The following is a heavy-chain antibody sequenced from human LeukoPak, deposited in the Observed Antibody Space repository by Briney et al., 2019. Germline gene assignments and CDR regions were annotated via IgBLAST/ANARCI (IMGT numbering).Heavy chain of an antibody. J-gene: IGHJ6*02. D-gene: IGHD2/OR15-2a*01. Sequence: PGGSLRLSCAASGFTFSSYAMSWVRQAPGKGLEWVSAISGSGGSTYYADSVKGRFTISRDNSKNTLYLQMNSLRPEDTAVYYCAKDSREDFYALRRNYNYYYHGMDVWGQGTTVIVSS. CDR2: ISGSGGST. CDR1: GFTFSSYA. CDR3: AKDSREDFYALRRNYNYYYHGMDV. V-gene: IGHV3-23*01.